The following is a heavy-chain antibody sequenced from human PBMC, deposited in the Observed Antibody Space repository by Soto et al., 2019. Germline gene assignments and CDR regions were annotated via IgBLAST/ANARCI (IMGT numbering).Heavy chain of an antibody. J-gene: IGHJ6*02. V-gene: IGHV3-30*18. CDR2: ISYDGSNK. D-gene: IGHD2-15*01. CDR1: GFTFSSYG. CDR3: AKDRGATPYYYYGMDV. Sequence: LRLSCAASGFTFSSYGMHWVRQAPGKGLEWVAVISYDGSNKYYADSVKGRFTISRDNSKNTLYLQMNSLRAEDTAVYYCAKDRGATPYYYYGMDVWGQGTTVTVSS.